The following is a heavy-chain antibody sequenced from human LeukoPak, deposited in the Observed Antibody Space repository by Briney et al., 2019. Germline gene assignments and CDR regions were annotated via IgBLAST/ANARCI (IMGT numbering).Heavy chain of an antibody. V-gene: IGHV1-58*01. D-gene: IGHD2-15*01. Sequence: SAKVSCKASGFNFARSTVLWVRQTRGQSLEWIGWIVADSGNTNYAQKFEDRLTITRDMSTSTAYMELSSLRSEDTAVYFCAADPHSGGWSRPENFQQWGQGTLVTVSS. CDR1: GFNFARST. J-gene: IGHJ1*01. CDR2: IVADSGNT. CDR3: AADPHSGGWSRPENFQQ.